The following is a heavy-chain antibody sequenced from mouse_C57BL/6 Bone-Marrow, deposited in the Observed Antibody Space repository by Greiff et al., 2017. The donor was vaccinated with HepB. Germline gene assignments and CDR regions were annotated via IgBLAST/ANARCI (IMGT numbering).Heavy chain of an antibody. CDR2: INPSNGGT. CDR3: ASFITTVVPVGFAY. J-gene: IGHJ3*01. CDR1: GYTFTSYW. Sequence: QVQLQQPGAELVRPGSSVKLSCKASGYTFTSYWMDWVKQRPGQGLEWIGNINPSNGGTNYNEKFKSKATLTVDKSSSTAYMQLSSLTSEDSAVYFCASFITTVVPVGFAYWGQGTLVTVSA. D-gene: IGHD1-1*01. V-gene: IGHV1-53*01.